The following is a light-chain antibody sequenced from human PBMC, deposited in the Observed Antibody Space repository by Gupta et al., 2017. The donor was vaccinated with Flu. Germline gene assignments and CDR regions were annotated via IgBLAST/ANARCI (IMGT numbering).Light chain of an antibody. CDR3: AAWDDSLSGWV. V-gene: IGLV1-47*01. CDR2: RNN. J-gene: IGLJ3*02. CDR1: SSNIGSNY. Sequence: RVTISCSGSSSNIGSNYVYWYQQLPGTAPKLLIYRNNQRPSGVPDRFSGSKSGTSASLAISGLLSEDEADYYCAAWDDSLSGWVFGGGTKLTVL.